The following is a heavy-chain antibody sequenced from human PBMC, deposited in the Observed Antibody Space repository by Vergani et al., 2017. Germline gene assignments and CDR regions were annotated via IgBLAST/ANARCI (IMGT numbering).Heavy chain of an antibody. J-gene: IGHJ6*03. CDR2: VSGSSATP. CDR1: GFSFPGYA. CDR3: AKDSVHNDENYYFYYMDV. Sequence: EVQLLESGGGLVQPGGSLRLSCEASGFSFPGYAMSWVRQAPGQGLEWVSSVSGSSATPNYADSVKGRFIISRDNSKNTLYLQMNSLRAESTAVYYCAKDSVHNDENYYFYYMDVWGKGTTVTVSS. V-gene: IGHV3-23*01. D-gene: IGHD1-1*01.